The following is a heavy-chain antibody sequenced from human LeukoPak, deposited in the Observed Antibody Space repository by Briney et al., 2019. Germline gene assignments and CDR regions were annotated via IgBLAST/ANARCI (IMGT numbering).Heavy chain of an antibody. J-gene: IGHJ1*01. CDR1: GFTFSSYE. CDR2: ISFSGSTI. CDR3: ARGGYYDSSGYYYVGYFHH. V-gene: IGHV3-48*03. D-gene: IGHD3-22*01. Sequence: PGGSLRLSCAASGFTFSSYEMNWVRQAPGQGLEWVSYISFSGSTIYYADSVKGRFTISRDNAKNSLYVQMNSLRAEDTAVYYCARGGYYDSSGYYYVGYFHHWGQGTLVTVSS.